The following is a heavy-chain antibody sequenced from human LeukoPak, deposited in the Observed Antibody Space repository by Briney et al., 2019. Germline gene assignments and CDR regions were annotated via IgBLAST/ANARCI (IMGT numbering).Heavy chain of an antibody. CDR1: GGSFSGFY. V-gene: IGHV4-34*01. Sequence: SETLSLTCAVSGGSFSGFYWSWSRQPPGPGLEGIGEINHSGSTNSNPTLKSPVTISVDTSKNQFSLKLSSVTAADTAVYYCARGGVPYYVWGSYRPHDAFDIWGQGTMVTVSS. J-gene: IGHJ3*02. D-gene: IGHD3-16*02. CDR2: INHSGST. CDR3: ARGGVPYYVWGSYRPHDAFDI.